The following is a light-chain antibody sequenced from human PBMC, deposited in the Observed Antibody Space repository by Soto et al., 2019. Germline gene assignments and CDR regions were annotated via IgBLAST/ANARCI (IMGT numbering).Light chain of an antibody. Sequence: DIQMTQSPSTVSASVGDRVTITCRASQSISSWLAWYQQKPGKAPKLLIYDASSLESGVPSRFSGSGSGTEFTLTISSLQPDDFATYYCQEYNSYPPWTFGQGTKVEIK. CDR3: QEYNSYPPWT. CDR1: QSISSW. V-gene: IGKV1-5*01. J-gene: IGKJ1*01. CDR2: DAS.